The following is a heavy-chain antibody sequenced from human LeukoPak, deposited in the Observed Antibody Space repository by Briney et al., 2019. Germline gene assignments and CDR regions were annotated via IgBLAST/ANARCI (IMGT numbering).Heavy chain of an antibody. CDR3: AKLPTGYPNWFDP. D-gene: IGHD3-9*01. V-gene: IGHV3-23*01. CDR1: GFTFSSSV. Sequence: PGGSLRLSCAASGFTFSSSVMSWVRQAPGKGLEWVSAISGNGGDTYYAASVTGRFTISRDNSKNTLYLQMNSLRAEDTALYYCAKLPTGYPNWFDPWGQGTLVTVSS. J-gene: IGHJ5*02. CDR2: ISGNGGDT.